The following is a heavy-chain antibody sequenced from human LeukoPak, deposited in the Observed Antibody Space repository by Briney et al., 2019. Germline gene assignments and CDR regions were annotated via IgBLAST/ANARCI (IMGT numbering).Heavy chain of an antibody. CDR2: IYHSGST. V-gene: IGHV4-38-2*01. J-gene: IGHJ4*02. CDR1: GYSISSGYY. CDR3: ARVYGTPPDY. Sequence: SETLSLTCAVSGYSISSGYYWGWIRQPPGQGLEWIGSIYHSGSTYYNPSLKSRVTISVDTSKNQFSLKLSSVTAADTAVYYCARVYGTPPDYWGQGTLVTVSS. D-gene: IGHD4-17*01.